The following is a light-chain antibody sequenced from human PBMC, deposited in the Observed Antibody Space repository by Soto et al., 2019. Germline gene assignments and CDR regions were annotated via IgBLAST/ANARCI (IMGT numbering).Light chain of an antibody. CDR3: QQYNNWHSGT. CDR1: QSVSSN. Sequence: EIVMTQSPATLSVSPGERATLSCRASQSVSSNLAWYQQKPGQAPRLRIYGASTRATGIPARFSGSGSGTEFTLTISSLQSEDFAVYYCQQYNNWHSGTFGGGTKVEIK. J-gene: IGKJ4*02. V-gene: IGKV3-15*01. CDR2: GAS.